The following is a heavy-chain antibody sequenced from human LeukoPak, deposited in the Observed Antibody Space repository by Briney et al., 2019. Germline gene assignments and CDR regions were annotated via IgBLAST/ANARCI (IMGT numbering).Heavy chain of an antibody. V-gene: IGHV5-51*01. CDR2: IYPGDSDT. J-gene: IGHJ5*02. CDR1: GYSFSNYW. D-gene: IGHD3-16*01. CDR3: ARHTIYSPGGQSWFDP. Sequence: GESLKISCKTSGYSFSNYWIGWVRQMPGKGLDYMGIIYPGDSDTRYNPSFQGQITISADKSINTAYLQWSSLKASDTAMYYCARHTIYSPGGQSWFDPWGQGTLVTVSS.